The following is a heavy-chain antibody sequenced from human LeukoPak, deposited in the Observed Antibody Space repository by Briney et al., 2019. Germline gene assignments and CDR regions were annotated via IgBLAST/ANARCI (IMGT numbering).Heavy chain of an antibody. Sequence: VASVKVSCKASGYTFTGYYMHWVRQAPGQGLEWMGWINPNSGGTNYAQKFQGRVTMTRDTSISTAYMELSRLRSDDTAVYYCARDSPWGGVVIIQSLYGMDVWGQGTTVTVSS. J-gene: IGHJ6*02. V-gene: IGHV1-2*02. CDR3: ARDSPWGGVVIIQSLYGMDV. CDR2: INPNSGGT. D-gene: IGHD3-3*01. CDR1: GYTFTGYY.